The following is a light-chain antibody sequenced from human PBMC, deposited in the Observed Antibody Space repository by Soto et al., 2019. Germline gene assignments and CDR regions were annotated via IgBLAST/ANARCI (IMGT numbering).Light chain of an antibody. V-gene: IGLV2-14*01. J-gene: IGLJ2*01. CDR2: EVS. Sequence: QPVLTQPASVSGSPGQSITISCTGTSSDVGAYKYVSWYQQHPGKAPKLMIYEVSNRPSGVSNRLSGSKSGNTASLTISGLQAEDEADYYCSSYTTSSTVVFGGGTKVTVL. CDR3: SSYTTSSTVV. CDR1: SSDVGAYKY.